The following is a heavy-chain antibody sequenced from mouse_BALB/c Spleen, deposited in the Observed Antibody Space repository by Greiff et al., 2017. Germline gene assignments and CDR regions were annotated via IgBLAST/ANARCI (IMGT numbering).Heavy chain of an antibody. CDR2: IDPANGNT. CDR3: AIDGYDGGYAMDY. V-gene: IGHV14-3*02. J-gene: IGHJ4*01. Sequence: VQLQQSGAELVKPGASVKLSCTASGFNIKDTYMHWVKQRPEQGLEWIGRIDPANGNTKYDPKFQGKATITADTSSNTAYLQLSSLTSEDTAVYYCAIDGYDGGYAMDYWGQGTSVTVSS. D-gene: IGHD2-2*01. CDR1: GFNIKDTY.